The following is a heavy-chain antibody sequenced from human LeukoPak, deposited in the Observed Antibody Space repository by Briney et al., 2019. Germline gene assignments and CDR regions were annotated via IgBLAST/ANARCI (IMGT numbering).Heavy chain of an antibody. Sequence: PGGSLRLSCAASGFTFSSYAMHWVRQAPGKGLEWVAVISYDGSNKYYADSVKGRFTISRDNSKNTLYLQMNSLRAEDTAVYYCARDRGRYRREDAFDIWGQGTMVTVSS. D-gene: IGHD6-19*01. CDR1: GFTFSSYA. J-gene: IGHJ3*02. V-gene: IGHV3-30*04. CDR3: ARDRGRYRREDAFDI. CDR2: ISYDGSNK.